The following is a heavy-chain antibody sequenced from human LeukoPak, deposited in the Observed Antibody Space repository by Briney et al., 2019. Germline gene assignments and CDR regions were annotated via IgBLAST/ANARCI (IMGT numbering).Heavy chain of an antibody. Sequence: SVKVSCKASGGTFSSYAISWVRQAPGQGLEWMGRIIPILGIANYAQKFQGRVTITADKSTSTAYTELSSLRSEDTAVYYCARDVYCSSTSCYYYYGMDVWGQGTTVTVSS. CDR3: ARDVYCSSTSCYYYYGMDV. CDR1: GGTFSSYA. J-gene: IGHJ6*02. D-gene: IGHD2-2*01. V-gene: IGHV1-69*04. CDR2: IIPILGIA.